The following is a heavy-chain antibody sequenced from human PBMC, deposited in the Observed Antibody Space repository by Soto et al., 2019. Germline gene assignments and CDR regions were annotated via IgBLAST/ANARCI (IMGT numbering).Heavy chain of an antibody. CDR2: IIPIFGTA. Sequence: SVKVSCKASGGTFSSYAISWVRQAPGQGLEWMGGIIPIFGTANYAQKFQGRVTITADESTSTAYMELSSLRSEDTAVYYCASRQVTAALYYYYYYGMDVWGQGTTVTVSS. CDR1: GGTFSSYA. CDR3: ASRQVTAALYYYYYYGMDV. J-gene: IGHJ6*02. V-gene: IGHV1-69*13. D-gene: IGHD2-2*01.